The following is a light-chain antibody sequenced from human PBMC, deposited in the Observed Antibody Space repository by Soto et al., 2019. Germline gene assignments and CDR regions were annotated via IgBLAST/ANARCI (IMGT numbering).Light chain of an antibody. CDR1: QSVSSSY. Sequence: EIVLTQSPGTLSLSPGERATLSCRASQSVSSSYLAWYQQKPGQAPRLLIYGASSRATGIPDRFSGSGSGTDFTLNISRLEPGDFAVYYCQQYGSSPSYTFGQGTKLEIK. CDR2: GAS. J-gene: IGKJ2*01. V-gene: IGKV3-20*01. CDR3: QQYGSSPSYT.